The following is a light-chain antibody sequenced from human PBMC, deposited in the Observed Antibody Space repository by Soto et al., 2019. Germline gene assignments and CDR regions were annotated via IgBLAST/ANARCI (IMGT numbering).Light chain of an antibody. CDR3: QQYYSYPQIT. CDR2: DAS. J-gene: IGKJ5*01. CDR1: KGISSY. V-gene: IGKV1-8*01. Sequence: ANRMTQSPSSISASTGDRVTITCRASKGISSYLAWYQQKPGKAPKLLIYDASTLKSVVPSRFSGNRSGTDFTLSISCLQSEYFATYYCQQYYSYPQITFGQGTRLEIK.